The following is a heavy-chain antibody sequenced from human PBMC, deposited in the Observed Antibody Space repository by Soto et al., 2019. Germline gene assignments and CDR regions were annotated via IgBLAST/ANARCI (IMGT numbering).Heavy chain of an antibody. D-gene: IGHD1-1*01. CDR1: GFTFSSYA. CDR2: ISGSGGST. Sequence: PGGSLRLSCAASGFTFSSYAMSWVRQAPGKGLEWVSAISGSGGSTYYADSVKGRFTISRDNSKNTLYLQMNSLRAEDTAVYYCAKVGSAYWNYYYGMDVWGQGTTVTVSS. V-gene: IGHV3-23*01. CDR3: AKVGSAYWNYYYGMDV. J-gene: IGHJ6*02.